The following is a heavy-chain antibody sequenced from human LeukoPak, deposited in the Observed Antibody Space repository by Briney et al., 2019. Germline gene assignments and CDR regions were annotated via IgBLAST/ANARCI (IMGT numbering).Heavy chain of an antibody. D-gene: IGHD6-13*01. J-gene: IGHJ5*02. CDR2: IKYDGSEK. Sequence: PGGSLRLSCAASGFTFSSYWMSWVRQAPGKGLEWVANIKYDGSEKDYVDSVKGRFTISRDNAKNSLYLQMNSLRAEDTAVYYCAGEIGAACLFFYLWGPGTLV. CDR1: GFTFSSYW. V-gene: IGHV3-7*01. CDR3: AGEIGAACLFFYL.